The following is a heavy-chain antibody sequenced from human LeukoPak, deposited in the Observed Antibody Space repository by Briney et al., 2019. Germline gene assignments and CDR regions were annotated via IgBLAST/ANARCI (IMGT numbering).Heavy chain of an antibody. CDR2: ISWNSGSI. V-gene: IGHV3-9*01. CDR1: GFTFDDYA. CDR3: AKSGTTDYYYYYYMDV. D-gene: IGHD1-7*01. Sequence: GRSLRLSCAASGFTFDDYAMHWVRQAPGKGLEWVSGISWNSGSIGYADSVKGRFTISRDNAKNPLYLQMNSLRAEDTALYYCAKSGTTDYYYYYYMDVWGKGTTVTVSS. J-gene: IGHJ6*03.